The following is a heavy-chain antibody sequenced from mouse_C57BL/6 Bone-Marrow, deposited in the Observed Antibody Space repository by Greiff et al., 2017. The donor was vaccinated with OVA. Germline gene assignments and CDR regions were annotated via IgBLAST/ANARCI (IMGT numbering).Heavy chain of an antibody. CDR3: ASLYDGYSPWFAY. D-gene: IGHD2-3*01. CDR2: IWSGGST. J-gene: IGHJ3*01. Sequence: VQLQQSGPGLVQPSQSLSITCTVSGFSLTSYGVHWVRQSPGKGLEWLGVIWSGGSTDYNAAFISRLSISKDNSKSQVFFKMNSLQADDTAIYYCASLYDGYSPWFAYWGQGTLVTVSA. V-gene: IGHV2-2*01. CDR1: GFSLTSYG.